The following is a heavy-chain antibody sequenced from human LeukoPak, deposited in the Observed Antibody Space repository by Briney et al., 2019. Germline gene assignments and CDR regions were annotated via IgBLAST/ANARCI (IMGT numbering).Heavy chain of an antibody. V-gene: IGHV4-59*01. D-gene: IGHD5-18*01. J-gene: IGHJ4*02. CDR1: GGSISSYY. CDR2: FYYSGST. CDR3: ARGPGGYSYGYYFDY. Sequence: SETLSLTCAVSGGSISSYYWSWIRQPPGKGLEWIGFFYYSGSTNYNPSLKSRVTISVDTSKNHFSLKLSPVTAADTAVYYCARGPGGYSYGYYFDYWGRGTLVTVSS.